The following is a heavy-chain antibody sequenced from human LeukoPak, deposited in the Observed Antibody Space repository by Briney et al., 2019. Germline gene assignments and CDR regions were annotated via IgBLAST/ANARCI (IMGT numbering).Heavy chain of an antibody. CDR1: GFTFSSYS. D-gene: IGHD3-3*01. CDR3: AREKISFGWSGYVHDYFDY. CDR2: ISSSSSYK. J-gene: IGHJ4*02. V-gene: IGHV3-21*01. Sequence: GGSLRLSCAASGFTFSSYSMIWVRQAPGRGLEWVSSISSSSSYKFYADSVKGRFTISRDNAKNSLYLQMNSLRAEDTAVYYCAREKISFGWSGYVHDYFDYWGQGTLVTVSS.